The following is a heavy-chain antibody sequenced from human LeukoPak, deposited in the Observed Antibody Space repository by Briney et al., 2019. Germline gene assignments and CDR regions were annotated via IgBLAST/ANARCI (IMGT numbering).Heavy chain of an antibody. V-gene: IGHV3-30-3*02. CDR1: GYTFSSYA. J-gene: IGHJ4*02. Sequence: PGRSLRLSCAASGYTFSSYAMHWVRQAPGKGLEWVAVISYDGSNKYYADSVKGRFTISRDNSKNTLYLQMNSLRAEDTAVYYCAKSLWSGYIWGQGTLVTVSS. CDR3: AKSLWSGYI. CDR2: ISYDGSNK. D-gene: IGHD3-3*01.